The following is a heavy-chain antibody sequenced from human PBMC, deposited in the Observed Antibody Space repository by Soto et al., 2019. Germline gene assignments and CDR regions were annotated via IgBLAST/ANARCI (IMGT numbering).Heavy chain of an antibody. Sequence: QVQLVQSGAEVKKPGASVRVSCKASGYTFSNYAISWVRQARGQGLEWMGWISAYNANTNYAQNFQGRVTMTTDKLTTTAYMELRSLRSDDTAVYYCARGLMCCGDSWFDPWGEGTLVTVSS. V-gene: IGHV1-18*04. CDR3: ARGLMCCGDSWFDP. J-gene: IGHJ5*02. CDR2: ISAYNANT. CDR1: GYTFSNYA. D-gene: IGHD2-15*01.